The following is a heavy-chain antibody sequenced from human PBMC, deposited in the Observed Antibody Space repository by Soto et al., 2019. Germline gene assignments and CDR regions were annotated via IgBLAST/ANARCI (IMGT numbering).Heavy chain of an antibody. CDR2: IIPILGIA. CDR3: ARDPGIAVAGSGRWFDP. Sequence: QVQLVQSGAEVKKPGSSVKVSCKASGGTFSSYTISWVRQAPGQGLEWMGRIIPILGIANYAQKFQGRVTITADKATSTAYMERSSLRSEDTAVYYCARDPGIAVAGSGRWFDPWGQGTLVTVSS. D-gene: IGHD6-19*01. J-gene: IGHJ5*02. CDR1: GGTFSSYT. V-gene: IGHV1-69*08.